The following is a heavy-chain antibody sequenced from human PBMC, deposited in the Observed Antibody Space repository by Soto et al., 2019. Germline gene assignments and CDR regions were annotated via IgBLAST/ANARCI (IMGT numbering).Heavy chain of an antibody. D-gene: IGHD3-10*01. V-gene: IGHV5-10-1*01. Sequence: PGESLKISCKGSGYSFTSYWIIWVRPMAGKGMEGMGRIDPCDSYTNYSPSFQGHVTISADKSIGTTYLQGSSLKASDPAMYFCARQADYCGSGPSPIDFWGQGTRVTVSS. J-gene: IGHJ5*01. CDR1: GYSFTSYW. CDR3: ARQADYCGSGPSPIDF. CDR2: IDPCDSYT.